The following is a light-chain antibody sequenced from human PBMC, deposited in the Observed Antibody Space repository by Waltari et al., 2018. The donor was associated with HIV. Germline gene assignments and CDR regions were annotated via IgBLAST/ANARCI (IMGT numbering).Light chain of an antibody. CDR2: RNN. V-gene: IGLV1-47*01. Sequence: QSVLSQPPSASGTPGQRVTISCSGSSSNIGRFYVSWYRKVPGTTPQLLIYRNNQRPSGVPDRFSGSKSGTSASLAISGLRSEDEAYYYCAAWNDNLSGVVFGGGTELTVL. J-gene: IGLJ2*01. CDR1: SSNIGRFY. CDR3: AAWNDNLSGVV.